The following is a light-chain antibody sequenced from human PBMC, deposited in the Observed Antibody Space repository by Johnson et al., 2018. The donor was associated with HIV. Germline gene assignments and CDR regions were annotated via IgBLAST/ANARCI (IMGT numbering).Light chain of an antibody. Sequence: QPVLTQPPSVSAAPGQTVNISCSGNVSNIESYFVSWYQQLPGAAPTLLIYEDNKRPSGIPDRFSGSKSGATATMGITGLQTGDEAGYYCGTWDSSLRVGFFGTGTKVTVL. CDR1: VSNIESYF. V-gene: IGLV1-51*02. CDR2: EDN. J-gene: IGLJ1*01. CDR3: GTWDSSLRVGF.